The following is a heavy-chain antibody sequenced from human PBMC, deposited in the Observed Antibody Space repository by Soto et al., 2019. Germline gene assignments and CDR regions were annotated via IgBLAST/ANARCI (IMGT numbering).Heavy chain of an antibody. CDR1: GYTFAGYY. D-gene: IGHD1-26*01. CDR2: INPNSGGT. Sequence: GASVKVSCKASGYTFAGYYMHWVRQAPVQGLEWMGWINPNSGGTNYAQKFQGRVTMTRDTSISTAYMEVNRLISDDTAVYYCARGPYSGSSTSLPHHSDMEVWGQGTTVTASS. CDR3: ARGPYSGSSTSLPHHSDMEV. J-gene: IGHJ6*02. V-gene: IGHV1-2*02.